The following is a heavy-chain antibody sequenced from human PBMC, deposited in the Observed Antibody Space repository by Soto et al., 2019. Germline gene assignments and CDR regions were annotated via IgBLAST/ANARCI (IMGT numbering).Heavy chain of an antibody. CDR3: ARDRFSGWYIHDY. Sequence: ASVKVSCKASGGIFSTSAISWVRQAPGQGLEWMGWISAYNGNTNYAQKLQGRVTMTTDTSTSTAYMELRSLRSDDTAVYYCARDRFSGWYIHDYWGQGTLVTVSS. D-gene: IGHD6-19*01. V-gene: IGHV1-18*01. CDR2: ISAYNGNT. CDR1: GGIFSTSA. J-gene: IGHJ4*02.